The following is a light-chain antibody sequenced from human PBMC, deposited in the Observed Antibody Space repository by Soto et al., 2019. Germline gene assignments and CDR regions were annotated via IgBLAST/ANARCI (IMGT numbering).Light chain of an antibody. Sequence: QAVVTQPPSASASLGASVKLTCTLSSGHNSYAIAWHQQQPEKGPRYLMKLNSDGSHSKGDGIPDRCSGSSSGAERYLTISSLQSEDEADYDCQTWSTDIRVFGGGTKLTVL. J-gene: IGLJ3*02. CDR1: SGHNSYA. CDR2: LNSDGSH. V-gene: IGLV4-69*01. CDR3: QTWSTDIRV.